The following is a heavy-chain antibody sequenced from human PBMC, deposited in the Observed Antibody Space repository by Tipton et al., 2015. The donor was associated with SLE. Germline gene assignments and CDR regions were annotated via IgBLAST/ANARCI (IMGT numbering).Heavy chain of an antibody. CDR3: ARGQDDCRGERCYSMGGY. J-gene: IGHJ4*02. V-gene: IGHV4-34*01. CDR1: GGSFSGYY. D-gene: IGHD2-15*01. CDR2: INHSGST. Sequence: LRLSCAVYGGSFSGYYWSWIRQPPGKGLEWIGEINHSGSTNYNPSLKSRVTISVDTSKKQLSLKVTSVTAADTAVYYCARGQDDCRGERCYSMGGYWGQGTQVTVSS.